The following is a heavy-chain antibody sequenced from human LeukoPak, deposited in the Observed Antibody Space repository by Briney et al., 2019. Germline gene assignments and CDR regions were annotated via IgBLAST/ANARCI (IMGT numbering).Heavy chain of an antibody. CDR2: IYYSGST. D-gene: IGHD5-18*01. J-gene: IGHJ4*02. Sequence: PSETLSLTCTVSGGSISSYYWSWIRQPPGKGLEWIGYIYYSGSTNYNPSLKSRVTISVDTSKNQFSLKLSSVTAADTAVYYCARAGYSYGYAYFDYWGQGTLVTASS. CDR3: ARAGYSYGYAYFDY. CDR1: GGSISSYY. V-gene: IGHV4-59*01.